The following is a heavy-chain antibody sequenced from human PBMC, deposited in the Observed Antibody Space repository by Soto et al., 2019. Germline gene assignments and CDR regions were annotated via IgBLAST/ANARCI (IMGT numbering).Heavy chain of an antibody. V-gene: IGHV3-66*01. D-gene: IGHD3-10*01. J-gene: IGHJ4*02. CDR3: ARGGTMALDY. CDR2: IYSGGST. CDR1: GFTVSSNY. Sequence: EVQLVESGGGLVQPGGSLRLSCAASGFTVSSNYMSWVRQAPGKGLEWVSVIYSGGSTYYADSVKGRFTISRESFKNTLYLQMNSLRAGETAGYYCARGGTMALDYWGQGTLVTVST.